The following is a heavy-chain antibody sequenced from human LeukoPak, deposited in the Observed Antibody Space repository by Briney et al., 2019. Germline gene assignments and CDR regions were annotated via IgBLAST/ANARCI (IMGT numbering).Heavy chain of an antibody. J-gene: IGHJ4*02. D-gene: IGHD1-26*01. CDR2: ISYDGSSK. Sequence: GGSLRLSCAASGFTFSNYAMHWVRQAPGKGLEWVALISYDGSSKYYADSVKGRFTFSRDNSKNTLFLQMNSLRAEDTVIYYCTKSGSYIFSFDYWGQGTLVTVSS. CDR1: GFTFSNYA. CDR3: TKSGSYIFSFDY. V-gene: IGHV3-30*01.